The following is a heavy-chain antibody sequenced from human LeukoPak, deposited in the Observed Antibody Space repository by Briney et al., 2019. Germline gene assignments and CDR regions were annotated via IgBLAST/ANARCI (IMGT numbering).Heavy chain of an antibody. J-gene: IGHJ4*02. D-gene: IGHD2-15*01. CDR1: GGSISSGSYY. CDR2: IYTSGST. Sequence: PSQTLSLTCTVSGGSISSGSYYWSWIRQPAGKGLEWIGRIYTSGSTNYNPSLKSRVTISVDTSKNQFSLKLSSVTAADTAVYYCARDWAPYCSGGSCYSDYWGQGTLVTVSS. V-gene: IGHV4-61*02. CDR3: ARDWAPYCSGGSCYSDY.